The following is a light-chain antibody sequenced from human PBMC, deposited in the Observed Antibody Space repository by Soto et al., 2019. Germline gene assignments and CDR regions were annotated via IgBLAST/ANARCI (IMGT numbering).Light chain of an antibody. CDR2: AAS. J-gene: IGKJ3*01. CDR3: QRSHSAPFT. CDR1: QSISDY. Sequence: DIQMTQSPFSLSASLGDRVTITCRASQSISDYLNWYQQKPGKGPKLLIFAASSLQVGVPSRFSGSRSGTDFTLTISCLQPEDFATYFSQRSHSAPFTFGPGTTVDI. V-gene: IGKV1-39*01.